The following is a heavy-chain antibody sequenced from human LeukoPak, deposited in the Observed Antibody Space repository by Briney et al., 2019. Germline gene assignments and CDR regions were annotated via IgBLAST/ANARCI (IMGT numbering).Heavy chain of an antibody. CDR3: ARDGVVTMELDY. D-gene: IGHD3-3*01. CDR1: GASISSTSYC. J-gene: IGHJ4*02. CDR2: IHTSGST. Sequence: SETLSLTCTVSGASISSTSYCWGWIQQPAGKGLEWIGHIHTSGSTNYNPSLKSRVTISVDTSKNQFSLTLRSVTAADTAVYYCARDGVVTMELDYWGQGTLVTVSS. V-gene: IGHV4-61*09.